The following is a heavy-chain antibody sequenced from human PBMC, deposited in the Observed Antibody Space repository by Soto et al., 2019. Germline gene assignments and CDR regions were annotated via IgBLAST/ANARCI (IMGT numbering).Heavy chain of an antibody. CDR3: AREMGQAVDGSSMYFDY. CDR1: GDSMSSGDYY. Sequence: KPSETLSLTCTVSGDSMSSGDYYWSWIRQPPGKGLEWIGYIYNSGSTFYKPSLKSRVTISEDRPREQFSLNLRSVTAADTAVYYCAREMGQAVDGSSMYFDYWGQGTLVTVSS. CDR2: IYNSGST. V-gene: IGHV4-30-4*01. J-gene: IGHJ4*02. D-gene: IGHD6-19*01.